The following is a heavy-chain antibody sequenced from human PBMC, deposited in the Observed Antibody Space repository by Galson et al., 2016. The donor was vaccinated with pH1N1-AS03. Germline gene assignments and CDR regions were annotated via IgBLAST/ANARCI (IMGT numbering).Heavy chain of an antibody. CDR1: GFSFGDCP. J-gene: IGHJ4*02. CDR3: ASQNYYDSSGSFDFFNH. Sequence: SLRLSCAASGFSFGDCPMNWVRQAPGKGLEWVGFIRSKAYGGTTENAASVKGRFSISRDDSKNIAYLQMHSLKTEDTAMYYCASQNYYDSSGSFDFFNHWGQGTLVTVSS. CDR2: IRSKAYGGTT. D-gene: IGHD3-22*01. V-gene: IGHV3-49*04.